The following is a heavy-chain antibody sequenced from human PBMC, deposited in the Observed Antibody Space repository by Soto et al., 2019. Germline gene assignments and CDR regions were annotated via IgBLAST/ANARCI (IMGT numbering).Heavy chain of an antibody. CDR2: IYTSGST. J-gene: IGHJ6*02. Sequence: QVQLQESGPGLVKPSETLSLTCTVSGGSISSYYWSWIRQPAGKGLEWIGRIYTSGSTNYNPSLQSRVTMSVATSKNQFSLKLSSVTAADTAVYYCAREPYSSSWYGQRGSYYYYGMDVWGQGTTVTVSS. D-gene: IGHD6-13*01. V-gene: IGHV4-4*07. CDR1: GGSISSYY. CDR3: AREPYSSSWYGQRGSYYYYGMDV.